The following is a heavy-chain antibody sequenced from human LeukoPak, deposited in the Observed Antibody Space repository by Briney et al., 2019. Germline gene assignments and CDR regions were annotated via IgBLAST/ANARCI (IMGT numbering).Heavy chain of an antibody. V-gene: IGHV3-23*01. CDR3: AKVNNIAAAGTFDC. J-gene: IGHJ4*02. Sequence: GGSLRLSCAGSEFTFSSYAMSWVRQAPGKGLEWVSAISGGGGSTYYADSVKGRFTISRDNSKNTLYLQMNSLRAEDTAIYYCAKVNNIAAAGTFDCWGQGSLVTVSS. D-gene: IGHD6-13*01. CDR2: ISGGGGST. CDR1: EFTFSSYA.